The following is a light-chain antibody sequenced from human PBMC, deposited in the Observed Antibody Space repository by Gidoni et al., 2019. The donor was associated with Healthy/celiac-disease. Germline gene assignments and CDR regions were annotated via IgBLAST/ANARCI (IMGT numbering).Light chain of an antibody. CDR3: QQCNSWSGT. V-gene: IGKV3-15*01. CDR1: QSLSSN. CDR2: GAS. J-gene: IGKJ3*01. Sequence: EIAMTPSPAPLTVSPGERATLSCRASQSLSSNLAWYQQKPGEAPRLLIYGASTRATGIPSRFSGSGSGTDFTLTISSLQSEDFAIYYCQQCNSWSGTFGPGTKVEIK.